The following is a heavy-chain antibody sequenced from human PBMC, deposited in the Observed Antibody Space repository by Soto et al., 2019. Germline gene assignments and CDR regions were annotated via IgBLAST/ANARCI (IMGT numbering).Heavy chain of an antibody. CDR2: IYHGGST. CDR3: ARTLNGMDV. V-gene: IGHV4-4*02. Sequence: SETLSLTCAVPGGSVSSSNWWSWIRQPPGKGLEWIGEIYHGGSTNYNPSLKSRVTISLDKSKNQFSLKLSSVTAADTALYYCARTLNGMDVWGQGTTVTVSS. J-gene: IGHJ6*02. CDR1: GGSVSSSNW.